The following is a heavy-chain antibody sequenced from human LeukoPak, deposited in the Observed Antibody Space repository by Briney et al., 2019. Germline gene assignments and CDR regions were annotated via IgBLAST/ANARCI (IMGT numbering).Heavy chain of an antibody. V-gene: IGHV3-48*01. J-gene: IGHJ3*02. CDR2: ISGPGTTT. Sequence: PGGSLRLSCAASGFTVSSNYMSWVRQAPGKGLEWLSYISGPGTTTKYADSVKGRFTISRDNDKNSLYLQMNSLRAEDTAVYYCARDWIWGQGTMATVSS. CDR1: GFTVSSNY. CDR3: ARDWI.